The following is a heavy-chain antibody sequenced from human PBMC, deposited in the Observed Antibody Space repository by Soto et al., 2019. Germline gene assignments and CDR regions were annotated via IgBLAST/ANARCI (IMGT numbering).Heavy chain of an antibody. CDR2: ISGSGGST. Sequence: EVQLLESGGGLVQPGGSLRLSCAASGFAFGSYAMSWVRQPPGKGLEWVSAISGSGGSTYYADSVKGRFTISGDNSKNTLYLQMSSLRAEDTAVYYCAKDCRRDRYNFGGLPDYWGQGTLVTVSS. V-gene: IGHV3-23*01. CDR3: AKDCRRDRYNFGGLPDY. D-gene: IGHD3-16*01. CDR1: GFAFGSYA. J-gene: IGHJ4*02.